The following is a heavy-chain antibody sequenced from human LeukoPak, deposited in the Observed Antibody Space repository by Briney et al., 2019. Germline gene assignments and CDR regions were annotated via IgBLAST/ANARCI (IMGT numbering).Heavy chain of an antibody. Sequence: PGGSLRLSCAASGFTFSSYSMNWVRQAPGKGLEWVSSISSSSSYIYYADSVKGRFTISRDNAKNSLYLQMNSLRAEDTAVYYCARDTGRTQAAFDYWGQGTLVTVSS. CDR1: GFTFSSYS. CDR3: ARDTGRTQAAFDY. V-gene: IGHV3-21*01. J-gene: IGHJ4*02. D-gene: IGHD1-7*01. CDR2: ISSSSSYI.